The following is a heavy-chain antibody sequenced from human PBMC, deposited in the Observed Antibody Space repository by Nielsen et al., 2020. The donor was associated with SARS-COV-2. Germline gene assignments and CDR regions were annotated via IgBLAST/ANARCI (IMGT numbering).Heavy chain of an antibody. CDR3: AKDIRVFGVVSDGMDG. Sequence: SLKISCAASGFTFDDYAMHWVRQAPGKGLEWVSGISWNSGSIGYADSVKGRFTISRDNAKNSLYLQMNSLRAEDTALYYCAKDIRVFGVVSDGMDGWGQGTTVTVSS. CDR2: ISWNSGSI. D-gene: IGHD3-3*01. CDR1: GFTFDDYA. J-gene: IGHJ6*02. V-gene: IGHV3-9*01.